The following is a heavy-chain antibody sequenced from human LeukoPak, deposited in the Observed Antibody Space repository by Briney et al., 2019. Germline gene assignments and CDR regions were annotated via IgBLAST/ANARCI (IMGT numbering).Heavy chain of an antibody. CDR1: GFTFDDYA. D-gene: IGHD1-26*01. CDR2: IIWNSDSI. V-gene: IGHV3-9*01. CDR3: AKDISVGATPYYSDY. J-gene: IGHJ4*02. Sequence: PGRSLRLSCAASGFTFDDYAMHWVRQAPGKGLERVSGIIWNSDSIGYADSVKGRFTISRDNAKNSLYLQMNSLRAEDTALYYCAKDISVGATPYYSDYWGQGTLVTVSS.